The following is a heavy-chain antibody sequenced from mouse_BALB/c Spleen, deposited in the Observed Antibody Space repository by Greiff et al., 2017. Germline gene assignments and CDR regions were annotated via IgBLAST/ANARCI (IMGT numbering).Heavy chain of an antibody. D-gene: IGHD4-1*01. CDR3: ATSGTVFAY. J-gene: IGHJ3*01. CDR2: ISYSGST. CDR1: GVSITSCY. Sequence: VQLQQSGPSLVKPSQTLSLTCSVTGVSITSCYWNWIRKFPGNKLEYMGYISYSGSTYYNPSLKSRISITRDTSKNQYYLQLNSVTTEDTATYYCATSGTVFAYWGQGTLVTVSA. V-gene: IGHV3-8*02.